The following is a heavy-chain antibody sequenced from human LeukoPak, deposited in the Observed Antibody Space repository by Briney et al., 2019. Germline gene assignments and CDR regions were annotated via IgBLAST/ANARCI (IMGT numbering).Heavy chain of an antibody. Sequence: PGGSQRLSCAASGFTFSSYSMNWVRQAPGKGLEWVSSISSSSSYIYYADSVKGRFTISRDNAKNSLYLQMNSLRAEDTAVYYCARDEDHCTNGVCYPDYWGQGTLVTVSS. CDR3: ARDEDHCTNGVCYPDY. V-gene: IGHV3-21*01. J-gene: IGHJ4*02. CDR2: ISSSSSYI. D-gene: IGHD2-8*01. CDR1: GFTFSSYS.